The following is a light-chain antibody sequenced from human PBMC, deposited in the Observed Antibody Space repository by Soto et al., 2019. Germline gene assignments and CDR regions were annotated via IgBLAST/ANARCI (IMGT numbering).Light chain of an antibody. J-gene: IGLJ1*01. Sequence: QSALTQPASVSGSPVQSITISCTGTSSDVGGYNYVSWYQQHPGKAPKLMIYEVSTRPSGVSNRFSGSKSGNTASLTISGLQAEDEADYYCSSYTSSSTYVFGTGTKLTVL. CDR2: EVS. V-gene: IGLV2-14*01. CDR3: SSYTSSSTYV. CDR1: SSDVGGYNY.